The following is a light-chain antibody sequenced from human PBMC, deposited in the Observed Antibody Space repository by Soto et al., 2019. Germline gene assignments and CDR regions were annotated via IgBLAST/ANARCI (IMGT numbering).Light chain of an antibody. CDR3: QQYGSLPIT. CDR1: QSISINY. J-gene: IGKJ5*01. CDR2: DAS. V-gene: IGKV3-20*01. Sequence: EIVLTQSPGTLSLSPGERVTLSCRASQSISINYLAWYQQKLGQAPRLLIYDASTRATGIPDRFSGSGSGTEFTLTISSLEPEDFAVYYCQQYGSLPITFGQGTRLETK.